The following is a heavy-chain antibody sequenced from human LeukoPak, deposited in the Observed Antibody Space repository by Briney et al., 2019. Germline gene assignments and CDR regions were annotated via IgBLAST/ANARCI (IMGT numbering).Heavy chain of an antibody. CDR3: ARVVGGDGIAVATFDP. CDR2: IYHSGST. V-gene: IGHV4-38-2*02. CDR1: GGSISSYY. D-gene: IGHD6-19*01. Sequence: PSETLSLTCTVSGGSISSYYWSWIRQPPGKGLEWIGSIYHSGSTYYNPSLKSRVTISVDTSKNQFSLKLSSVTAADTAVYYCARVVGGDGIAVATFDPWGQGTLVTVSS. J-gene: IGHJ5*02.